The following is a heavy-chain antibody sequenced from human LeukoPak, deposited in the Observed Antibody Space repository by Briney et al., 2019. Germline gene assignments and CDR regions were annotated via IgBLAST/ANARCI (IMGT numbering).Heavy chain of an antibody. V-gene: IGHV4-59*01. J-gene: IGHJ4*02. CDR2: IYYSGST. Sequence: PSETLSLTCTVSGGSISSYYWSWIRQPPGKGLEWIGYIYYSGSTNYNPSLKGRVTISVDTSKNQFSLKLSSVTAADTAVYYCARGGLYSSGWYSELDYWGQGTLVTVSS. CDR3: ARGGLYSSGWYSELDY. CDR1: GGSISSYY. D-gene: IGHD6-19*01.